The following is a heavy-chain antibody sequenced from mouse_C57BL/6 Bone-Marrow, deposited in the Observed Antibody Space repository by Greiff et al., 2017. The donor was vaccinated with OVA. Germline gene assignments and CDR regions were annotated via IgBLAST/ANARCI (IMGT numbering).Heavy chain of an antibody. V-gene: IGHV5-9-1*02. J-gene: IGHJ4*01. CDR2: ISSGGDYI. Sequence: EVQVVESGEGLVKPGGSLKLSCAASGFTFSSYAMSWVRQTPEKRLEWVAYISSGGDYIYYAAPVKGRFTISRDNARNTLYLQMSSLKSEDTAMYYCTRTGFYYYAMDYWGQGTSVTVSS. CDR1: GFTFSSYA. CDR3: TRTGFYYYAMDY.